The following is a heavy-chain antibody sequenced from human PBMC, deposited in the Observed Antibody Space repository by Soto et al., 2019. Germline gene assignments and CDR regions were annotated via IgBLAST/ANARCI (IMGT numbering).Heavy chain of an antibody. CDR1: GGTFSSYA. V-gene: IGHV1-69*01. CDR2: IIPIFGTA. Sequence: QVQLVQSGAEVKKPGSSVKVSCKASGGTFSSYAISWVRQAPGQGLEWMGGIIPIFGTANYAQKFQGRVTITADESTSTAYMELSSLRSEDTAVYYCARVGGCSCGSCYSRSGWFDPWGQGTLVTVSS. J-gene: IGHJ5*02. CDR3: ARVGGCSCGSCYSRSGWFDP. D-gene: IGHD2-15*01.